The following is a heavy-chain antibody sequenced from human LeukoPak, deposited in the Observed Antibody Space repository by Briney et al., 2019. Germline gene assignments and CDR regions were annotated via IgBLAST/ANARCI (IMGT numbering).Heavy chain of an antibody. CDR1: GYTLTDYY. D-gene: IGHD6-13*01. V-gene: IGHV1-2*02. CDR3: ARASSWYSYGMDV. CDR2: INPNSGGT. Sequence: ASVKVSCKASGYTLTDYYIHWVRQAPGQGLEWMGWINPNSGGTNSPQKFQGRVTLTRDTSISTAYMELSRLGSDDTAVYFCARASSWYSYGMDVWGQGTTVTVSS. J-gene: IGHJ6*02.